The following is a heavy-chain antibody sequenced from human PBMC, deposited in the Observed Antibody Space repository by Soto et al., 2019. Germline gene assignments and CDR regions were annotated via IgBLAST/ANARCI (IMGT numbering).Heavy chain of an antibody. Sequence: QVQLQQWGAGLLKPSETLSLTCAVYGGSFSGYYWSWIRQPPGKGLEWIGEINHSGTTNYSPSLKSRVNLAVDTSTYQFSLKLSSVTAADAAVYYCARGGGGRYSVHWFDPWGQGTLATVCS. D-gene: IGHD1-26*01. CDR2: INHSGTT. J-gene: IGHJ5*02. V-gene: IGHV4-34*01. CDR1: GGSFSGYY. CDR3: ARGGGGRYSVHWFDP.